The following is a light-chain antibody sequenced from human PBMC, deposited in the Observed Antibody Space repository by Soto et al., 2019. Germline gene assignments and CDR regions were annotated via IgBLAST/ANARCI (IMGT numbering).Light chain of an antibody. CDR1: SSDVGGHNY. J-gene: IGLJ2*01. CDR3: NSYAGTKNLV. V-gene: IGLV2-8*01. CDR2: DVN. Sequence: QSALTQPPSASGSPGQSVTISCTGTSSDVGGHNYVSWYQQHPGKAPKLIIYDVNKRPSGVPDRFSGSKSGNTASLTVSGLQAEDEADYYCNSYAGTKNLVFGGGTQLTV.